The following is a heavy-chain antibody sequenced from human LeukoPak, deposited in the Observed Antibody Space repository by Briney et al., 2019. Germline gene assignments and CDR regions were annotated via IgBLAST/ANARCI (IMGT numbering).Heavy chain of an antibody. CDR1: GGTFSSYT. V-gene: IGHV1-69*04. D-gene: IGHD6-13*01. J-gene: IGHJ5*02. CDR2: IIPILGIA. Sequence: SVKVSCKASGGTFSSYTISWVRQAPGQGLEWMGRIIPILGIANYAQKFQGRVTITADKSTSTAYMELSSLRSEDTAVYYCARDSSSWYNWFDPWGQGTPVTVSS. CDR3: ARDSSSWYNWFDP.